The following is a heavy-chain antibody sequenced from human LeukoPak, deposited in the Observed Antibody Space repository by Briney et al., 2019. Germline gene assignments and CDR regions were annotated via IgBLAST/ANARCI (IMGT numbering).Heavy chain of an antibody. V-gene: IGHV1-69*04. J-gene: IGHJ3*02. Sequence: ASVKVSCKASGGTFSSYAISWVRQAPGQGLEWMGRIIPTLGIANYAQKFQGRVTITADKSTSTAYMELSSLRSEDTAVYYCARDRDIVGATLDAFDIWGQGTMVTVSS. CDR3: ARDRDIVGATLDAFDI. CDR1: GGTFSSYA. D-gene: IGHD1-26*01. CDR2: IIPTLGIA.